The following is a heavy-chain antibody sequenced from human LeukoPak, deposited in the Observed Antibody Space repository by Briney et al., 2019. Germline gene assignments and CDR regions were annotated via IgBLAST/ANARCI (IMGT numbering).Heavy chain of an antibody. V-gene: IGHV3-30*18. Sequence: GGSLRLSCAASGFTFSSYGMHWVRQAPGKGLEWVAVISYDGSNKYYADSVKGRFTISRDNSKNTLYLQMNSLRAEDTAVYYCAKDRSSSWFLGYGMDVWGQGTTVTVSS. D-gene: IGHD6-13*01. J-gene: IGHJ6*02. CDR1: GFTFSSYG. CDR2: ISYDGSNK. CDR3: AKDRSSSWFLGYGMDV.